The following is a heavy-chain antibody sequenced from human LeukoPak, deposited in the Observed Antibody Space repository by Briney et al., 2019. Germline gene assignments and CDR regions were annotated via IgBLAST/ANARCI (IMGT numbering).Heavy chain of an antibody. J-gene: IGHJ4*02. Sequence: GGSLRLSCAASGFTFSSYAMSWVRQAPGKGLEWVSAISGSGGSTYYADSVKGRFTISRDNSKNTLYLQMNSLRAEDTAVYYCAKGRHYDSSGYYYSNDDYWGQGTLVTVSS. V-gene: IGHV3-23*01. CDR2: ISGSGGST. CDR3: AKGRHYDSSGYYYSNDDY. CDR1: GFTFSSYA. D-gene: IGHD3-22*01.